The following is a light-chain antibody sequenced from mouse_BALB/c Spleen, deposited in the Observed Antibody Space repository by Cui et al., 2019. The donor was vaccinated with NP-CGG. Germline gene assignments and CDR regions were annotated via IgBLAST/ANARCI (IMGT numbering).Light chain of an antibody. CDR2: GTN. Sequence: VLPQESAPTTSPGETVTLTCRSSTGAVTTSNYANWVQEKPDHLFTGLIGGTNNRAPGVPARFSGSLIGDKAALTITGAQTEDEAIYFCALWYSNHWVFGGGTKLTVL. CDR3: ALWYSNHWV. J-gene: IGLJ1*01. CDR1: TGAVTTSNY. V-gene: IGLV1*01.